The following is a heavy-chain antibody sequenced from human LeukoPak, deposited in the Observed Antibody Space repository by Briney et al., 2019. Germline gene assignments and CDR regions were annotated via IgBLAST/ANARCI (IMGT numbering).Heavy chain of an antibody. Sequence: GGSLRLSCAASGFTFSNYNMNWVRQAPGKGLEWVSSISSSSSYIYYADSVKGRFTISRDNAKNSLYLQMNSLRAEDTAVYYCARDVAEHYYDTSGYYYALWGQGTMVTVSS. D-gene: IGHD3-22*01. CDR1: GFTFSNYN. CDR2: ISSSSSYI. CDR3: ARDVAEHYYDTSGYYYAL. J-gene: IGHJ3*01. V-gene: IGHV3-21*01.